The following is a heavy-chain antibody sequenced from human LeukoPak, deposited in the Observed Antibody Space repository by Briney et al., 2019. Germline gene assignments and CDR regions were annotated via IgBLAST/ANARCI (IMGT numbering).Heavy chain of an antibody. CDR1: GFTFPNAW. Sequence: GGSLRLSCAASGFTFPNAWMNWVRQAPGKGLEWVGRIKSKTDGGTTDYAAPVKGRFTISRDDSKNTLYLQMNSLKTEDTAVYYCTTDSLLNGGLDYWGQGTLVTVSS. CDR2: IKSKTDGGTT. V-gene: IGHV3-15*07. CDR3: TTDSLLNGGLDY. J-gene: IGHJ4*02. D-gene: IGHD2-15*01.